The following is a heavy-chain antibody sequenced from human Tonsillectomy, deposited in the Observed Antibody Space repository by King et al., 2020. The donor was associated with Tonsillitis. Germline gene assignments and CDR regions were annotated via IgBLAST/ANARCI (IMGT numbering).Heavy chain of an antibody. CDR3: ARGARDRGGAFDI. CDR2: IYHSGST. D-gene: IGHD3-10*01. J-gene: IGHJ3*02. Sequence: VQLQESGPGLVKPSETLSLTCAVSGYSISSGYYWGWIRQPPGKGLEWIGSIYHSGSTYYNPSLKSRVTISVDTSKNQFSLKLSSVTAADTAVYYCARGARDRGGAFDIWGQGTMVTVSS. V-gene: IGHV4-38-2*01. CDR1: GYSISSGYY.